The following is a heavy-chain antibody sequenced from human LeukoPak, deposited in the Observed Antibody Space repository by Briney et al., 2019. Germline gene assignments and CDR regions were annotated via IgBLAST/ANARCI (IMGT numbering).Heavy chain of an antibody. D-gene: IGHD2-2*02. CDR3: ARGPAGYQLLYHYYYYYGMDV. J-gene: IGHJ6*02. Sequence: ASETLSLTCAVYGGSFSGYYWSWIRQPPGKGLEWIGEINHSGSTNYNPSLKSRVTISVDTSKNQFSLKLSSVTAADTAVYYCARGPAGYQLLYHYYYYYGMDVWGQGTTVTVSS. CDR1: GGSFSGYY. V-gene: IGHV4-34*01. CDR2: INHSGST.